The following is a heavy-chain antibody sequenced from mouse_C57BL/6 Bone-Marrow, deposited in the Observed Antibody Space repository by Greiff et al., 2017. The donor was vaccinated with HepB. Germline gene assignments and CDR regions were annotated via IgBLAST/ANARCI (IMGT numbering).Heavy chain of an antibody. J-gene: IGHJ2*01. Sequence: EVKLVESGGGLVKPGGSLKLSCAASGFTFSDYGMHWVRQAPEKGLEWVAYISSGSSTIYYADTVKGRFTISRYNAKNTLFLQMTSLRSEDTAMYYCARGRQNGGYLYYFDYWGQGTTLTVSS. CDR3: ARGRQNGGYLYYFDY. CDR1: GFTFSDYG. CDR2: ISSGSSTI. D-gene: IGHD2-3*01. V-gene: IGHV5-17*01.